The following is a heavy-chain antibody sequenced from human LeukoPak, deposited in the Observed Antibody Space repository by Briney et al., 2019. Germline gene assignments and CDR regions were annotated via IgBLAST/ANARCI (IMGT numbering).Heavy chain of an antibody. Sequence: GGSLRLSCAASGFTFSSYAMHWVRQAPGKGLEWVAVISYDGSNKYYADSVKGQFTISRDNSKNTLYLQMNSLRAEDTAVYYCARTPRQQLWNSVYWGQGTLVTVSS. CDR2: ISYDGSNK. CDR1: GFTFSSYA. D-gene: IGHD6-13*01. V-gene: IGHV3-30*04. CDR3: ARTPRQQLWNSVY. J-gene: IGHJ4*02.